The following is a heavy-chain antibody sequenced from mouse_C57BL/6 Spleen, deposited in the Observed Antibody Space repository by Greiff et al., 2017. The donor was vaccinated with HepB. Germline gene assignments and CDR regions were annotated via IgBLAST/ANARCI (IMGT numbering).Heavy chain of an antibody. Sequence: QVQLQQPGAELVKPGASVKMSCKASGYTFTSYWITWVKQRPGQGLEWIGDIYPGSGSTNYNEKFKSKATLTVDTSSSTAYMQLSSLTSEDSAVYYCARWDGYDAGFWAMDYWGQGTSVTVSS. CDR1: GYTFTSYW. J-gene: IGHJ4*01. D-gene: IGHD2-2*01. V-gene: IGHV1-55*01. CDR3: ARWDGYDAGFWAMDY. CDR2: IYPGSGST.